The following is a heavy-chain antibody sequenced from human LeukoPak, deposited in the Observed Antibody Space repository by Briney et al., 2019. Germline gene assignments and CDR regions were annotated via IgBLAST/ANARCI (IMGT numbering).Heavy chain of an antibody. D-gene: IGHD2-2*01. CDR1: GFTFSSYG. CDR2: IRYDGSNK. V-gene: IGHV3-30*02. CDR3: AKADCRSINCHVKDV. J-gene: IGHJ6*04. Sequence: PGGSLRLSCAASGFTFSSYGMHWVRQAPGKGLEWVAFIRYDGSNKYYADSVKGRFTISRDNSKNTLYLQMNSLRAEDTAVYYCAKADCRSINCHVKDVWGKGTTVTVSS.